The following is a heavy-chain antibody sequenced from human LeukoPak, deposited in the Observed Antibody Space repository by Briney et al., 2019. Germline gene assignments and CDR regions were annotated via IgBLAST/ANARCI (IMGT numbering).Heavy chain of an antibody. CDR2: ISGDGGST. J-gene: IGHJ4*02. Sequence: GGSLRLSCAASGLTFDDYAMHWVRQAPGKGLEWVSLISGDGGSTYYADSVKGRFTISRDNSKNSLYLQMNSLRTEDTALYYCAKDMSQYCSGGSCYSIDYWGQGTLVTVSS. CDR3: AKDMSQYCSGGSCYSIDY. V-gene: IGHV3-43*02. CDR1: GLTFDDYA. D-gene: IGHD2-15*01.